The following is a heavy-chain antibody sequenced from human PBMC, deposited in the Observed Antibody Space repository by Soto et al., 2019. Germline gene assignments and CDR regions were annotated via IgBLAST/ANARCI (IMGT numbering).Heavy chain of an antibody. CDR2: IWYDGSNK. D-gene: IGHD6-13*01. Sequence: GGSLRLSCAASGFTFSSYGMHWVRQAPGKGLEWVAVIWYDGSNKYYADSVKGRFTISRDNSKNTLYLQMNSLRAEDTAVYYCARDESLGYSSSWYHYGMDVWGQGTTVTVSS. CDR3: ARDESLGYSSSWYHYGMDV. CDR1: GFTFSSYG. J-gene: IGHJ6*02. V-gene: IGHV3-33*01.